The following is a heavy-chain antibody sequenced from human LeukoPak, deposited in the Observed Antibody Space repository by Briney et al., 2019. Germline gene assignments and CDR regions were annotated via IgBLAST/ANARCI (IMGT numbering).Heavy chain of an antibody. J-gene: IGHJ4*02. D-gene: IGHD6-19*01. Sequence: SPTLSLTCTVSGGSISSYYWSWIRQPPGKGLEWFGYIYYSGSTNYNPSLKSRVTISVDTSKNQFSLKLSSVTAADTAVYYCARQQSQWPGRYFDYWGQGTLVTVSS. CDR2: IYYSGST. CDR3: ARQQSQWPGRYFDY. CDR1: GGSISSYY. V-gene: IGHV4-59*08.